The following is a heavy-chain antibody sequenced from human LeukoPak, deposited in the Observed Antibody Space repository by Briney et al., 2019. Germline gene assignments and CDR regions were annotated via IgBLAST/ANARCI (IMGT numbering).Heavy chain of an antibody. CDR2: IYYSGRS. CDR1: GGFISNYY. Sequence: SETLSLTCTVSGGFISNYYWSWIRQPPGKGLEWIGYIYYSGRSNYNPTLESRLTISVDTSKNQFSLKLSSVTAADTAVYYCARRGWEEDYFDYWGQGTLVTVSS. J-gene: IGHJ4*02. V-gene: IGHV4-59*01. D-gene: IGHD1-26*01. CDR3: ARRGWEEDYFDY.